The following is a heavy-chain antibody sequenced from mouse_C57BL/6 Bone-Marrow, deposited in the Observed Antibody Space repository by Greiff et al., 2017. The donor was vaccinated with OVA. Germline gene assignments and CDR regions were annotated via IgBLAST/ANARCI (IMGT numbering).Heavy chain of an antibody. V-gene: IGHV3-1*01. CDR1: GYSITSGYV. Sequence: ESGPGMVKPSQSLSLTCTVTGYSITSGYVWHWIRHFPGNKLEWRGFIRYSGSTNYNPSLNSRISITHDTSKNHFFLKLKSVTTEDTATYYCARGNYGSTYWYFDVWGTGTTVTVSS. J-gene: IGHJ1*03. D-gene: IGHD1-1*01. CDR3: ARGNYGSTYWYFDV. CDR2: IRYSGST.